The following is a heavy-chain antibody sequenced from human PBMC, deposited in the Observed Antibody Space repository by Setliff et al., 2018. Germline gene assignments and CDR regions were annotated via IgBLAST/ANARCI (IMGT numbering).Heavy chain of an antibody. CDR2: IYYSGST. J-gene: IGHJ4*02. CDR1: GGSISSSSYY. Sequence: SETLSLTCTVSGGSISSSSYYWGWIRQPPGKGLEWIGSIYYSGSTYYNPSLKSRVTIPVDTSKNQFSLKLSSVTAADTAVYYCARGGKSLGWLYAHDYLGQGTLVTVSS. V-gene: IGHV4-39*07. D-gene: IGHD3-3*01. CDR3: ARGGKSLGWLYAHDY.